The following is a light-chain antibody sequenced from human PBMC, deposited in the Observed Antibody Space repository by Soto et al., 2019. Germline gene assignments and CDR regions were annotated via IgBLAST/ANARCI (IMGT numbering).Light chain of an antibody. CDR2: ENN. Sequence: QSVLTQPPSVSAAPGQKVTISCSGSSSNIGNNYVSWYQQLPGTAPKLLIYENNKRPSGIPDRFSGSKSGTSATLGITGLQTGDEADYYCGTWDSSLSAFYVFGTGTKLPS. J-gene: IGLJ1*01. V-gene: IGLV1-51*02. CDR1: SSNIGNNY. CDR3: GTWDSSLSAFYV.